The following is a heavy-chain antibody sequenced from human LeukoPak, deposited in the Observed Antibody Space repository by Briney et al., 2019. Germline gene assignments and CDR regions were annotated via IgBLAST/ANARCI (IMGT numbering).Heavy chain of an antibody. CDR2: FDPEDGET. D-gene: IGHD2-21*02. J-gene: IGHJ1*01. CDR1: GYTLTELS. CDR3: ATVCGGDCYFPKYFQH. Sequence: ASVKVSCKVSGYTLTELSMHWVRQAPGKGLEWMGGFDPEDGETIYAQKFQGRVTMTEDTSTDTAYVELSSLRSEDTAVYYCATVCGGDCYFPKYFQHWGQGTLVTVSS. V-gene: IGHV1-24*01.